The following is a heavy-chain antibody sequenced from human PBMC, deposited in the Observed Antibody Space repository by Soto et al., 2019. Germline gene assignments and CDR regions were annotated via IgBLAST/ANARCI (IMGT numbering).Heavy chain of an antibody. J-gene: IGHJ4*01. CDR1: GYTFTNYW. D-gene: IGHD6-6*01. V-gene: IGHV5-10-1*01. CDR2: IDPGTSNI. CDR3: ARFYTSSSVDY. Sequence: PGESLKISCKGSGYTFTNYWINWVRQMPGKGLEWMGRIDPGTSNINYNPSFEGHVTLSADKSITTAYLQWNSLRASDTAMYYCARFYTSSSVDYWGHGTLVTVSS.